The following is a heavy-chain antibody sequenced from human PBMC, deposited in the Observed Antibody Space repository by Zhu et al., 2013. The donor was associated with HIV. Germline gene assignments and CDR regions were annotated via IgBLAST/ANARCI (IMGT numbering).Heavy chain of an antibody. D-gene: IGHD3-16*02. CDR3: ARSFLPYTDTDTYPFDS. CDR1: GYNFITYT. V-gene: IGHV1-18*01. J-gene: IGHJ4*02. CDR2: ISTSNPNT. Sequence: QVQLVQSGAEVKKPGASVKVSCKASGYNFITYTISWVRQAPGQGLEWMGWISTSNPNTNYAKKFQGRVTMTTDSSTTTADMELRGLTSDDTAVYFCARSFLPYTDTDTYPFDSWGQGTLVTVSS.